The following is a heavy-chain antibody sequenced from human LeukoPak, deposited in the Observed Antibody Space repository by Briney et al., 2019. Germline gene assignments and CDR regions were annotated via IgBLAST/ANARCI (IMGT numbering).Heavy chain of an antibody. V-gene: IGHV1-69*04. CDR1: GGTFSSYA. Sequence: SVKVSCKASGGTFSSYAISWVRQAPGQGLEWMGRIIPTLGIANYAQKFQGRVTITADKSTSAAYMELSSLRSEDTAVYYCARENYDLAGEDYYYYGMDVWGQGTTVTVSS. CDR3: ARENYDLAGEDYYYYGMDV. CDR2: IIPTLGIA. D-gene: IGHD3-3*01. J-gene: IGHJ6*02.